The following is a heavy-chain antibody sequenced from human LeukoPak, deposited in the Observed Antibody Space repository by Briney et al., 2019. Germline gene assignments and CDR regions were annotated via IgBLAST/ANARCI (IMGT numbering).Heavy chain of an antibody. CDR1: GFTFSSYE. CDR2: ISSSGSTI. D-gene: IGHD3-10*01. CDR3: ARHRGHPRNFSYYYGSGSYYYFDY. V-gene: IGHV3-48*03. Sequence: GGSLRLSCAASGFTFSSYEMNWVRQAPGKGLEWVSYISSSGSTIYYADSVKGRFTISRDNAKNSLYLQMNSLRAEDTAVYYCARHRGHPRNFSYYYGSGSYYYFDYWGQGTLVTVSS. J-gene: IGHJ4*02.